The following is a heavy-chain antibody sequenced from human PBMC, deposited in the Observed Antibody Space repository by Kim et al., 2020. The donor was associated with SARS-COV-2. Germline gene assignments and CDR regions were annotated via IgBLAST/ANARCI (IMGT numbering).Heavy chain of an antibody. CDR1: GYTFSSYG. J-gene: IGHJ2*01. CDR3: ARSPYNSGWPRYLDI. CDR2: ISVNNGNT. V-gene: IGHV1-18*04. D-gene: IGHD6-19*01. Sequence: ASVKVSCETSGYTFSSYGITWVRHAPGQGLEWLGLISVNNGNTIYAQKFQGRVTMTTDTSTGTGYMELRSLTSDDTAVYYCARSPYNSGWPRYLDIWGRGTLVTVSS.